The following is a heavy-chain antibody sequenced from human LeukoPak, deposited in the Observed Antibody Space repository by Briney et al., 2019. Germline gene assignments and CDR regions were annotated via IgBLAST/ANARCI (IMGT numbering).Heavy chain of an antibody. J-gene: IGHJ4*02. CDR2: IYYSGST. CDR3: AGEDFTIFGVPLDY. V-gene: IGHV4-39*02. Sequence: PSETLSLTCTVSGGSISSSSYYWGWIRQPPGKGLEWIGSIYYSGSTYYNPSLKSRVTISVDTSKNQFSLKLSSVTAADTAVYYCAGEDFTIFGVPLDYWGQGTLVTVSS. D-gene: IGHD3-3*01. CDR1: GGSISSSSYY.